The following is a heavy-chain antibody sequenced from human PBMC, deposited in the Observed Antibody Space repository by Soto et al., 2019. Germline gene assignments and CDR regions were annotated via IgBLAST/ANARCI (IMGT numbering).Heavy chain of an antibody. V-gene: IGHV4-30-2*05. J-gene: IGHJ1*01. D-gene: IGHD3-22*01. CDR2: IYHSGST. CDR1: GGSISSGGYS. CDR3: ARETYYYDSSGYYTAEYFQH. Sequence: PSETLSLTCAVSGGSISSGGYSWSWIRQPPGKGLEWIGYIYHSGSTYYNPSLKSRVTISVDTSKNQFSLKLSSVTAADTAVYYCARETYYYDSSGYYTAEYFQHWGQGTLVTVSS.